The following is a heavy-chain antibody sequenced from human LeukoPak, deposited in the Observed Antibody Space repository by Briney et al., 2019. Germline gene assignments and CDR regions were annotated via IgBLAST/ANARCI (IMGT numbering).Heavy chain of an antibody. V-gene: IGHV3-66*01. J-gene: IGHJ1*01. CDR3: AREYADLEYFQH. CDR1: XFTVXXXY. Sequence: XRLSXXXXXFTVXXXYMSWVRQXPGKGREWGSVVYSGGSTYYADSVKGRFTISRDNSKNTLYLQMNSLRAEDTAVYYCAREYADLEYFQHWGQGTLVTVSS. CDR2: VYSGGST.